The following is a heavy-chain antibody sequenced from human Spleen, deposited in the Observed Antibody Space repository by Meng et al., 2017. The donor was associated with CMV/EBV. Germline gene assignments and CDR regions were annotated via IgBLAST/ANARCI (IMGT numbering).Heavy chain of an antibody. CDR2: INHSGST. J-gene: IGHJ5*02. CDR1: GGSFSGYY. CDR3: ARTTTVTTDP. D-gene: IGHD4-17*01. Sequence: SETLSLTCAVYGGSFSGYYWTWIRQPPGKGLGWIGEINHSGSTNYNPSLKSRVTISVDTSKNQFSLKLSSVTAADTAVYYCARTTTVTTDPWGQGTLVTVSS. V-gene: IGHV4-34*01.